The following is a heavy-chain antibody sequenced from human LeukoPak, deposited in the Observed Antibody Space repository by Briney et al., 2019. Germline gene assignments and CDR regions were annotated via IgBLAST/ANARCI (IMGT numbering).Heavy chain of an antibody. V-gene: IGHV5-51*01. CDR2: INPGRSET. Sequence: GESLKISCKLSGYSLTSYWIGWGRQMPGKGLEWMGIINPGRSETQYSPSFQGQVTISVDRSITTAYLQWSSLEVSDTATYYCATTGYSSHWEYYWGQGSLVTVSS. CDR1: GYSLTSYW. D-gene: IGHD6-13*01. J-gene: IGHJ4*02. CDR3: ATTGYSSHWEYY.